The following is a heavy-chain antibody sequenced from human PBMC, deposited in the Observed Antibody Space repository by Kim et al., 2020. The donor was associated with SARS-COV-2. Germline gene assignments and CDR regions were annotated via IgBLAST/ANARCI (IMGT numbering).Heavy chain of an antibody. Sequence: ASVKVSCKASGYMFTDYLIHWVRQAPGQRREWMGWINTANGNTKYSQKFQGGVTFTRDTSATTAYMELSGLRSEDTAVYYCAKEGISSAWSHFDYWGQGTPVTVSS. CDR2: INTANGNT. D-gene: IGHD6-19*01. V-gene: IGHV1-3*04. CDR1: GYMFTDYL. CDR3: AKEGISSAWSHFDY. J-gene: IGHJ4*02.